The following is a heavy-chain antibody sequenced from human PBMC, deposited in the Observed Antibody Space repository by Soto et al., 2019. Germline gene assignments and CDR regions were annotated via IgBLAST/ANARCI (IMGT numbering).Heavy chain of an antibody. V-gene: IGHV4-38-2*01. Sequence: SETLSLTCAVSGYSISSGYYWGWIRQPPGKGLEWIGSIYHSGSTYYNPSLKSRVTISLDHSRNQLSLRLNSVTAADTAVYFCASSKYDVVAGSVWFDPWGQGTLVTVSS. CDR3: ASSKYDVVAGSVWFDP. J-gene: IGHJ5*02. CDR1: GYSISSGYY. D-gene: IGHD2-21*01. CDR2: IYHSGST.